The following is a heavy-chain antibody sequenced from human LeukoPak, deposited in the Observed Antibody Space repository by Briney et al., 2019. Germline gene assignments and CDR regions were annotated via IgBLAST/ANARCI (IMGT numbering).Heavy chain of an antibody. CDR1: GGSFSGYY. CDR3: ASRERSYTPPKKTFTY. Sequence: SETLSLTCAVYGGSFSGYYWSWIRQPPGKGLEWIGEINHSGSTNYNPSLKSRVTISVDTSKNQFSLKLSSVTAADTAGYYCASRERSYTPPKKTFTYWARGPLVPVPS. J-gene: IGHJ4*02. CDR2: INHSGST. D-gene: IGHD3-10*01. V-gene: IGHV4-34*01.